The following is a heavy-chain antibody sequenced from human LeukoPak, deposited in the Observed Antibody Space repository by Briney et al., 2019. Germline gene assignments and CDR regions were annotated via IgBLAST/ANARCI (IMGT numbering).Heavy chain of an antibody. Sequence: ASVKVPCKVSGYTLTELSMHWVRQAPGKGLEWMGGFDPEDGETIYAQKFQGRVTMTEDTSTDTAYMELSSLRSEDTAVYYCATRVTYYYDSSGEDYFDYWGQGTLVTVSS. CDR2: FDPEDGET. V-gene: IGHV1-24*01. D-gene: IGHD3-22*01. J-gene: IGHJ4*02. CDR3: ATRVTYYYDSSGEDYFDY. CDR1: GYTLTELS.